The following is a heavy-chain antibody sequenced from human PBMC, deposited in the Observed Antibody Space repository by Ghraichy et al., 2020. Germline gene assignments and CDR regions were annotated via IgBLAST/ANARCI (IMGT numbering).Heavy chain of an antibody. CDR1: GFGFNAHW. V-gene: IGHV3-74*01. Sequence: GGSLRLSCVATGFGFNAHWMHWVRQVPGKGLVWVARIDSYGGKTDYADSVKGRFTVSRDNDGNTLYLQMNSLRVEDSAVYYCTRIVSGTYGNWGQGTLVTVSS. D-gene: IGHD1-26*01. CDR2: IDSYGGKT. J-gene: IGHJ4*02. CDR3: TRIVSGTYGN.